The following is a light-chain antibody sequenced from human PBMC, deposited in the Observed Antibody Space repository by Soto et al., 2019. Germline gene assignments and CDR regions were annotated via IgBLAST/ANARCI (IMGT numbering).Light chain of an antibody. CDR2: GTT. CDR1: SSNIGAGYD. Sequence: QSVLTQTPSVSGAPGQRVTISCTGRSSNIGAGYDVHWYQHLPGTAPKLLIYGTTNRPSGVPDRFSGSKSGISASRAITGLQAEDEADYYCHSYDSSLSASVFGAGTKSPS. J-gene: IGLJ1*01. CDR3: HSYDSSLSASV. V-gene: IGLV1-40*01.